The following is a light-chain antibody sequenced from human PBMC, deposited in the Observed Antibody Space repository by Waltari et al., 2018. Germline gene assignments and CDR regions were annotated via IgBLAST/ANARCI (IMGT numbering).Light chain of an antibody. CDR2: AVS. CDR3: QQYNSYPWT. J-gene: IGKJ1*01. CDR1: QDIRDY. V-gene: IGKV1-16*02. Sequence: DIQMTQSPSSLSASVGDRVTITCRASQDIRDYLGWFQKTTGKAPQSLIYAVSRLQSGVPSKFSGSGSGTDFTLTINSLQPEDFATYYCQQYNSYPWTFGQGTKVEIK.